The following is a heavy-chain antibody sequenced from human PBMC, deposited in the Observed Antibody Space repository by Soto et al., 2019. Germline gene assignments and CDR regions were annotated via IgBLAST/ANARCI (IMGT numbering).Heavy chain of an antibody. CDR3: ARDWDYYYGMDV. Sequence: SVKVSCKASGGTFSSYAISWVRQAPGQGLEWMGGIIPIFGTANYAQKFQGRVTITADESTSTAYMELSSLRSEGTAVYYCARDWDYYYGMDVWGQGTTVTVSS. D-gene: IGHD3-16*01. CDR1: GGTFSSYA. CDR2: IIPIFGTA. J-gene: IGHJ6*02. V-gene: IGHV1-69*13.